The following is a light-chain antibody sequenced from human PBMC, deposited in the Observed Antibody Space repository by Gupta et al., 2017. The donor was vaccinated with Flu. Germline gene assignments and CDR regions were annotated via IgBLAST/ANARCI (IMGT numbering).Light chain of an antibody. CDR3: HQYNTWPGT. CDR2: GAS. CDR1: QSVKSN. J-gene: IGKJ1*01. Sequence: PATLSVSPGERATLSCRASQSVKSNLAWYQQKPGQAPRLLSYGASTRATGIPARFSGSGSETEFTLSISSLQSEDFAVYYCHQYNTWPGTFGQGTKVEIK. V-gene: IGKV3D-15*01.